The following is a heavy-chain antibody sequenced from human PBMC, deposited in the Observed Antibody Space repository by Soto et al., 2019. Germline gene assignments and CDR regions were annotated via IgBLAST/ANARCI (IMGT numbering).Heavy chain of an antibody. J-gene: IGHJ1*01. CDR3: ARLRSGSDYTPEYFQH. V-gene: IGHV4-39*01. CDR1: GGSISSSSYY. CDR2: IYYSGST. Sequence: QLQLQESGPGLVKPSETLSLTCTVSGGSISSSSYYWGWIRQPPGKGLEWIGSIYYSGSTYYNPSLKSRVTISGDTSKNQFSLKLSSVTAADTAVYYCARLRSGSDYTPEYFQHWGQGTLVTVSS. D-gene: IGHD1-26*01.